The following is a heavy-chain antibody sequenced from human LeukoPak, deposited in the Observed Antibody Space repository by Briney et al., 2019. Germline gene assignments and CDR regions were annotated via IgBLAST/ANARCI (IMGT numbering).Heavy chain of an antibody. Sequence: GGSLRLSCAASGFTFSSYAMSWVRQAPGKGLEWVSAISGSGGSTYYADSVKGRFTISRDNSKNTLYLQMNSLRAEDTAVYYCASLIQLWYIHFDYWGQGTLVTVSS. D-gene: IGHD5-18*01. J-gene: IGHJ4*02. CDR2: ISGSGGST. CDR1: GFTFSSYA. V-gene: IGHV3-23*01. CDR3: ASLIQLWYIHFDY.